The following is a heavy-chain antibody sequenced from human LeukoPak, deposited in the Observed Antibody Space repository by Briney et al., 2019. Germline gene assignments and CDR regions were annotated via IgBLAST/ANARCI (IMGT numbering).Heavy chain of an antibody. CDR3: ARAIYNWNYMRY. CDR1: GGSISSGSYY. J-gene: IGHJ4*02. CDR2: IYTSGSN. V-gene: IGHV4-61*09. Sequence: PSETLSLTCTVSGGSISSGSYYWSWIRQPAGKGLEWIGHIYTSGSNNYNPSLKSRVTISVDTSKNPFSLKLSSVTAADTAVYYCARAIYNWNYMRYWGQGTLVTVSS. D-gene: IGHD1-7*01.